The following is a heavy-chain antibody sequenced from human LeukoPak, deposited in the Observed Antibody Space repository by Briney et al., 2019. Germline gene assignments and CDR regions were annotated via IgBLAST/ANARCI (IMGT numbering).Heavy chain of an antibody. D-gene: IGHD1/OR15-1a*01. CDR2: IYYSGST. Sequence: SETLSLTCTVSGGSISSSSYYWGWIRQPPGKGLEWIGSIYYSGSTYYNPSLKSRVTISVDRSKNQFSLKLSSVTAADTAVYYCARAPYNWNNYFDYWGQGTLVTVSS. V-gene: IGHV4-39*07. CDR3: ARAPYNWNNYFDY. CDR1: GGSISSSSYY. J-gene: IGHJ4*02.